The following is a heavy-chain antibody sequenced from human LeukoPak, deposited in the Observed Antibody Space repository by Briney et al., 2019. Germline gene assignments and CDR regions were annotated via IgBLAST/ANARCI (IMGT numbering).Heavy chain of an antibody. D-gene: IGHD2-15*01. CDR3: TRDATDYYYYYMDV. CDR1: GFTFSDYY. Sequence: PGGSLRLSCAASGFTFSDYYMSWIRQAPGKGLEWVSYISSSGSTIYYADSVKGRFTISRDNAKNSLYLQMNSLRAEDTAVYYCTRDATDYYYYYMDVWGKGTTVTVSS. CDR2: ISSSGSTI. J-gene: IGHJ6*03. V-gene: IGHV3-11*04.